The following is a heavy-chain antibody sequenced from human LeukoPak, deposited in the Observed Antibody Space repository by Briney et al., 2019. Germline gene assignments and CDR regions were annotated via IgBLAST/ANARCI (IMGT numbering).Heavy chain of an antibody. Sequence: GGSLRLSCAASGFTFSSYEMNWVRQAPGKGLEWVSYISSSGSTIYYADSVKGRFTISRDNAKNSLYLQMNSLRAEDTAVYYCARSSDCGGECYSHYYYYGMDVWGQGTTVTVSS. D-gene: IGHD2-21*01. CDR1: GFTFSSYE. J-gene: IGHJ6*02. CDR3: ARSSDCGGECYSHYYYYGMDV. V-gene: IGHV3-48*03. CDR2: ISSSGSTI.